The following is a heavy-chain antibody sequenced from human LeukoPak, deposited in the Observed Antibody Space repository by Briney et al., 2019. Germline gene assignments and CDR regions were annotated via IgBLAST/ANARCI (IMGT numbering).Heavy chain of an antibody. CDR3: ARGGARYFDY. J-gene: IGHJ4*02. Sequence: GGSLRLSCAASGFTFTHYCMSWVRQAPGKGLEWVANIKQDESEKDYVDSVKGRFTISRDNAKNSRYLQMTSLRAEDTAVYYCARGGARYFDYWGQGALVTVSS. D-gene: IGHD1-26*01. CDR2: IKQDESEK. CDR1: GFTFTHYC. V-gene: IGHV3-7*01.